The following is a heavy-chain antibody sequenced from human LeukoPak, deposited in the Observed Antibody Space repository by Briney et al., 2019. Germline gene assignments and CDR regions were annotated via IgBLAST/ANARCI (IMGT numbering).Heavy chain of an antibody. CDR2: ISNSGSTI. CDR1: GFTFSDYY. D-gene: IGHD1-7*01. CDR3: ARDLGPGTTSAYYYYGMDV. V-gene: IGHV3-11*04. J-gene: IGHJ6*02. Sequence: GGSLRLSCAASGFTFSDYYMTWIRQAPGKGLEWVSYISNSGSTIYYADSVKGRFTISRDNAKNSLYLQMSSLRAEDTAVYYCARDLGPGTTSAYYYYGMDVWGQGTTVTVSS.